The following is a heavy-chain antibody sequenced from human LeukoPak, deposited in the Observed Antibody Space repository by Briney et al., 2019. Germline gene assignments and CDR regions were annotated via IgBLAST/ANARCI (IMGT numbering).Heavy chain of an antibody. Sequence: PGGSLRLSCAASGFTFSSYWMSWVRQAPGKGLEWVANIKQDGSEKYYVDSVKGRFTISRDNSKNTLYLQMNSLRAEDTAVYYCASAATVTFGYYYYGMDVWGQGTTVTVSS. CDR3: ASAATVTFGYYYYGMDV. CDR2: IKQDGSEK. V-gene: IGHV3-7*01. CDR1: GFTFSSYW. D-gene: IGHD4-17*01. J-gene: IGHJ6*02.